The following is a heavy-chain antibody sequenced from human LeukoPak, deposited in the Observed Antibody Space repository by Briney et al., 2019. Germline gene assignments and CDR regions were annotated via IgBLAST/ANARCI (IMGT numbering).Heavy chain of an antibody. D-gene: IGHD3-16*01. J-gene: IGHJ4*02. V-gene: IGHV3-30*04. CDR2: MSYDESNK. Sequence: GGSLRLSCASSGFSFSDYAMHWVRQALGEGLEGVTVMSYDESNKNYADSVKGRFTISRDISKNTLYLQMNSLRPEDTAVYYCARALGRAYHTGFEYWGQGTLVTVSS. CDR3: ARALGRAYHTGFEY. CDR1: GFSFSDYA.